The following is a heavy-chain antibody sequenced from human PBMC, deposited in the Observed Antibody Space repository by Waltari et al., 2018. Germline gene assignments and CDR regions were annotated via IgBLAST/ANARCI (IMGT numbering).Heavy chain of an antibody. J-gene: IGHJ4*02. D-gene: IGHD3-16*01. CDR1: GYTFTSSG. V-gene: IGHV1-18*01. CDR2: ISAYNGNT. CDR3: ARVRLDNVSGRYFDY. Sequence: QVQLVQSGAEVKKHGASVKVSCKASGYTFTSSGISWLRQAPGQGLEWMGWISAYNGNTNYAQKLQGRVTMTTDTSTSTAYMELRSLRSDDTAVYYCARVRLDNVSGRYFDYWGQGTLVTVSS.